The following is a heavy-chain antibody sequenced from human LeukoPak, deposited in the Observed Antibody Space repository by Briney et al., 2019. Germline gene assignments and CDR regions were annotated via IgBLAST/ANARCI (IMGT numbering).Heavy chain of an antibody. CDR1: GGSVSSGDYY. CDR2: IYYSGST. Sequence: SQTLSLTCTVSGGSVSSGDYYWSWIRQPPGKGLEWIGYIYYSGSTYYNPSLKSRVTISVDTSKNQFSLKLSSVTAADTAVYYCARHYGDYGWFDPWGQGTLVTVSS. CDR3: ARHYGDYGWFDP. D-gene: IGHD4-17*01. V-gene: IGHV4-30-4*01. J-gene: IGHJ5*02.